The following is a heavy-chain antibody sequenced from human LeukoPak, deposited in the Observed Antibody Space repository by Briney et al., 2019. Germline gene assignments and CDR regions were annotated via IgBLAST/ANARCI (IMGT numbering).Heavy chain of an antibody. J-gene: IGHJ6*02. CDR3: ARGATMVRGVTPLDYGMDV. V-gene: IGHV3-7*03. CDR1: GFTFSSYW. D-gene: IGHD3-10*01. Sequence: GGSLRLSCAASGFTFSSYWMSWVRQAPGKGLEWVATIRQDGSENHCVDSVKGRFTVSRDNAKNSLYLQMNSLRAEDTAVYYCARGATMVRGVTPLDYGMDVWGQGTTVTVSS. CDR2: IRQDGSEN.